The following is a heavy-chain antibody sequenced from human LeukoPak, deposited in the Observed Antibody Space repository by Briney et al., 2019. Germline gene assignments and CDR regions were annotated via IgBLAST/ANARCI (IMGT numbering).Heavy chain of an antibody. CDR2: IWYDGSNK. D-gene: IGHD6-19*01. CDR1: GFTFSSYG. J-gene: IGHJ6*02. CDR3: ARALSGWYVGYGMVV. V-gene: IGHV3-33*01. Sequence: GGSLRLSCAASGFTFSSYGMHWVRQAPGKGLEWVAVIWYDGSNKYYADSVKGRFTISRDNSKNTLYLQMNSLRAEDTAVYYCARALSGWYVGYGMVVWGQGTTVTVSS.